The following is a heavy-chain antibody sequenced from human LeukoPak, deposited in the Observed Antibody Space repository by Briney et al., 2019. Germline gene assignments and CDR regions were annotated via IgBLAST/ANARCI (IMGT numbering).Heavy chain of an antibody. CDR3: AKDPDCTSGICYTFFDY. V-gene: IGHV3-30*02. CDR2: IQYDGSNE. J-gene: IGHJ4*02. D-gene: IGHD2-8*01. Sequence: GGSLRLSCAASGFTFSSYGMHWVRQAPGKGLEWVAYIQYDGSNEQYADSVKGRFSISRDSSKNILYLQLNSLRAEDTAVYYCAKDPDCTSGICYTFFDYWGQGTLVTVSS. CDR1: GFTFSSYG.